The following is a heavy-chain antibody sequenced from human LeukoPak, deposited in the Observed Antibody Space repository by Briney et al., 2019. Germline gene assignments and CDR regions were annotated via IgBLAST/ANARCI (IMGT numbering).Heavy chain of an antibody. Sequence: SETLSLTCTVSGGSISSYYWSWIRQPPGKGLEWIGYIYYSRSTNYNPSLKSRVTISVDTSKNQFSLKLSSVTAADTAVYYCARGGYCSGGSCYSVYARNYYYGMDVWGQGTTVTVSS. CDR1: GGSISSYY. CDR3: ARGGYCSGGSCYSVYARNYYYGMDV. CDR2: IYYSRST. V-gene: IGHV4-59*12. J-gene: IGHJ6*02. D-gene: IGHD2-15*01.